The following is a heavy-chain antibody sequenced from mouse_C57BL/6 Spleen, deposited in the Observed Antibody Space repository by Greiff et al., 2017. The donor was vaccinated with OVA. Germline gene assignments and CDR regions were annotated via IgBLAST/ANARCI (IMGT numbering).Heavy chain of an antibody. D-gene: IGHD1-1*01. V-gene: IGHV5-6*02. CDR1: GFTFSSYG. CDR2: ISSGGSYH. Sequence: DVKLQESGGDLVKPGGSLKLSCAASGFTFSSYGMSWVRQTPDKRLEWVATISSGGSYHYYPDSVKGRFTISRDNAKNTLYLQMSSLKSEDTAMYYCARHPPITTVVATDFDVWGTGTTVTVSS. CDR3: ARHPPITTVVATDFDV. J-gene: IGHJ1*03.